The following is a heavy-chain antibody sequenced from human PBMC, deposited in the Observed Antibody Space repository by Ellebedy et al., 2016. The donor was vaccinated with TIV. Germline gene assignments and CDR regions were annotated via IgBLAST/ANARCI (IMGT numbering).Heavy chain of an antibody. CDR1: GYTFTSYA. D-gene: IGHD2-15*01. V-gene: IGHV1-24*01. CDR3: ARGRSQGIYGMDV. J-gene: IGHJ6*02. Sequence: AASVKVSCKASGYTFTSYAMHWVRQAPGKGLEWMGGFDPEDGETIYAQKFQGRVTMTEDTSTDTAYMELSSLRSEDTAVYYCARGRSQGIYGMDVWGQGTTVTVSS. CDR2: FDPEDGET.